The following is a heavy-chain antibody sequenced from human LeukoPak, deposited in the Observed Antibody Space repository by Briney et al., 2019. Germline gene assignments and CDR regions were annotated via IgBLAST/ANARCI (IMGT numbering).Heavy chain of an antibody. Sequence: GGSLRLSCAASGFTFSSYGMHWVRQAPGKGLDWVAVMANEGSNKNYGDSVKGRFTISRDNSKNTLYLQMSSLRAEDTAVYYCAKSQGHYYGSGDYFEYWGQGTLVTVPS. D-gene: IGHD3-10*01. CDR3: AKSQGHYYGSGDYFEY. V-gene: IGHV3-30*18. CDR2: MANEGSNK. J-gene: IGHJ4*02. CDR1: GFTFSSYG.